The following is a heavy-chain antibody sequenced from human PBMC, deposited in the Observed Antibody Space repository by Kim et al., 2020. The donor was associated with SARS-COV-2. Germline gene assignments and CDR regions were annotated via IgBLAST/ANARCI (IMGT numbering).Heavy chain of an antibody. CDR1: GFTFSNYA. CDR2: ISNSGSNT. V-gene: IGHV3-23*01. Sequence: GGSLRLSCAASGFTFSNYALTWVRQAPGKGLEWVSAISNSGSNTYYADSVKGRFAISRDNSETTLYLQMNSLRAEDTAVYYCAKKNSPAEAGSLAYCYY. D-gene: IGHD6-13*01. J-gene: IGHJ6*01. CDR3: AKKNSPAEAGSLAYCYY.